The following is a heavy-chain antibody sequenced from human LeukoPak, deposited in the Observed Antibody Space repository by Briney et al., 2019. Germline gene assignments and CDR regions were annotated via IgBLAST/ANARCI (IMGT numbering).Heavy chain of an antibody. CDR2: FDPEDGET. Sequence: ASVKVSCKVSGYTLTELSMHWVRQAPGKGLEWMGGFDPEDGETVYAQKFQGRVTMTEDTSTDTAYMELSSLRSEDTAVYYCATDLDSGRPGYFDYWGQGTLVTVSS. D-gene: IGHD1-26*01. V-gene: IGHV1-24*01. CDR3: ATDLDSGRPGYFDY. CDR1: GYTLTELS. J-gene: IGHJ4*02.